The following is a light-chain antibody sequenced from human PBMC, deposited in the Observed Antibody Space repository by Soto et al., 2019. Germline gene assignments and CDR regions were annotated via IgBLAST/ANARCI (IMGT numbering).Light chain of an antibody. J-gene: IGKJ1*01. Sequence: EIMITQSPTILSVSPGERATLPCRASQSVASRLAWYQHTPGQAPRLLIYGASTRATDIPARFSGSGSGTEFTLTITSLQSEDFAVYYCQQYNDWPRTFGQGTKVAI. CDR3: QQYNDWPRT. V-gene: IGKV3-15*01. CDR2: GAS. CDR1: QSVASR.